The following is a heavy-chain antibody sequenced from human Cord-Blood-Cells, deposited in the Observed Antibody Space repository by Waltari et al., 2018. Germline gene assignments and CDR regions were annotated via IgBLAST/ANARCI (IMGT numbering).Heavy chain of an antibody. CDR2: VWYGGSNK. D-gene: IGHD1-26*01. Sequence: QVQLVESGGGVVQPGRSLRLSCAASGFTFSSFGMPWVRQAPGQGRGCVAGVWYGGSNKYYADCGEGRFTLSRDNSKNTLYLQMNSLRGEDTTMYYCAKDQGSWSYILDYGGQVTLVTVSS. V-gene: IGHV3-30*18. J-gene: IGHJ4*02. CDR1: GFTFSSFG. CDR3: AKDQGSWSYILDY.